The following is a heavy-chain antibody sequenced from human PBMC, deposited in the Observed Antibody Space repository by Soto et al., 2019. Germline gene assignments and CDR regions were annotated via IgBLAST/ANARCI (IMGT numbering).Heavy chain of an antibody. CDR1: GGSFSGYY. Sequence: QVQLQQWGAGLLKPSETLSLTCAVSGGSFSGYYWSWIRQPPGKGLEWIGEINHSGSTNYNPALKSRVTISVGTSKSQFSLKLGSVCAAGTAVYYCARGRAAYSGSYPEHWSQGTLVTVSS. D-gene: IGHD1-26*01. J-gene: IGHJ1*01. CDR2: INHSGST. V-gene: IGHV4-34*01. CDR3: ARGRAAYSGSYPEH.